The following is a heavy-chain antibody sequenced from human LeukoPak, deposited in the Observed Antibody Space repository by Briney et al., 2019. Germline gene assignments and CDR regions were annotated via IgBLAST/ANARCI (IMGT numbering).Heavy chain of an antibody. D-gene: IGHD5-18*01. CDR3: ARGLRGHSPVDY. Sequence: PSKTLSLTCAVYGGSFSDYYWSWIRQPPGKGLEWIGEIDHSGSTNYNPSLKSRVTISVDTSKNQFSLKLSSVTAADTAMYYCARGLRGHSPVDYWGQGTLVTVSS. CDR1: GGSFSDYY. CDR2: IDHSGST. J-gene: IGHJ4*02. V-gene: IGHV4-34*01.